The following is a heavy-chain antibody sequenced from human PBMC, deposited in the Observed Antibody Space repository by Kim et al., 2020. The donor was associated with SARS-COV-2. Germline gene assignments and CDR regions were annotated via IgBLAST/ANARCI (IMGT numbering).Heavy chain of an antibody. V-gene: IGHV3-23*01. CDR1: GFTFSSYA. J-gene: IGHJ3*02. CDR3: AKSRGVVVITHGGAFDI. Sequence: GGSLRLSCAASGFTFSSYAMSWVRQAPGKGLEWVSAISGSGGSTYYADSVKGRFTISRDNSKNTLYLQMNSLRAEDTAVYYCAKSRGVVVITHGGAFDIWGQGTMVTVSS. D-gene: IGHD3-22*01. CDR2: ISGSGGST.